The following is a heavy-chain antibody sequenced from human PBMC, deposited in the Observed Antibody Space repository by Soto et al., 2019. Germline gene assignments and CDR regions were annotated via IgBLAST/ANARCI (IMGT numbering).Heavy chain of an antibody. Sequence: QLQLQESGSGLVKPSQTLSLTCAVSGGSISSGGYSWSWIRQPPGKGLEWIGYIYHSGSTYYNPSLKSRVTISVDRSKNQFSLKMSSVTAADTAVYYCARAAGTMIVAIAYWGQGTLVTVSS. CDR3: ARAAGTMIVAIAY. CDR1: GGSISSGGYS. V-gene: IGHV4-30-2*01. CDR2: IYHSGST. D-gene: IGHD3-22*01. J-gene: IGHJ4*02.